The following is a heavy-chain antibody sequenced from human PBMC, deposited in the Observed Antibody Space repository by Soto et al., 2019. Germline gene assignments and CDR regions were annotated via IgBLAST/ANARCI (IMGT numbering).Heavy chain of an antibody. CDR3: AKVSWSWGSTNY. Sequence: EVQLLESGGGLLQPGGSLRLSCAASGFTFSSYDMSWVRQAPGKGLEWVSGIGVSGTSTFYADSVKGRFTISRDDSKNTLYLQMNSLRAEDTSIYYCAKVSWSWGSTNYWGQGTLVTVSS. CDR1: GFTFSSYD. D-gene: IGHD3-16*01. J-gene: IGHJ4*02. CDR2: IGVSGTST. V-gene: IGHV3-23*01.